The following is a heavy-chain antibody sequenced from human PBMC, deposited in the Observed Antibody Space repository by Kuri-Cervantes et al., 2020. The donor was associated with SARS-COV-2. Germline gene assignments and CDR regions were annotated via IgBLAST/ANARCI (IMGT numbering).Heavy chain of an antibody. J-gene: IGHJ4*02. V-gene: IGHV3-53*01. CDR3: ARGYEARYSSSWYLDY. CDR2: IYGGGST. D-gene: IGHD6-13*01. CDR1: GFTVSSNY. Sequence: GESLKISCAASGFTVSSNYMSWVRQAPGKGLEWVSIIYGGGSTYYADSVKGRFTISRGNSKNTLYLQMNSLRAEDTAVYHCARGYEARYSSSWYLDYWGQGTLVTVSS.